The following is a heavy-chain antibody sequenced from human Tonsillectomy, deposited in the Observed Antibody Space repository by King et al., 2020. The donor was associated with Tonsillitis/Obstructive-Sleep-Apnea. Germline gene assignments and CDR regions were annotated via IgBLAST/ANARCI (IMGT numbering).Heavy chain of an antibody. V-gene: IGHV2-5*02. CDR3: AHSGSNHYAILLPAPPDY. CDR1: GFSLSTSGVG. D-gene: IGHD3-9*01. Sequence: ITLKESGPTLVKPTQTVTLTCTFSGFSLSTSGVGVGWIRQPPGKALEWLALIYWDDDKRYSPSLKSRLTITKDTSKNQVVLTMTHMDPVDTATYYCAHSGSNHYAILLPAPPDYWGQGTLVTVSS. CDR2: IYWDDDK. J-gene: IGHJ4*02.